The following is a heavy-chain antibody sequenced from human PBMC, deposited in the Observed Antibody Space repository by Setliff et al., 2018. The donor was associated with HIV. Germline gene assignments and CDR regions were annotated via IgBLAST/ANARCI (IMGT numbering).Heavy chain of an antibody. V-gene: IGHV1-8*02. D-gene: IGHD3-22*01. Sequence: ASVKVSCKASGYTFSSYDINWVRQATGQGLEWMGWMNPNSGNTGYAQKFQGRVTMTKDTSISTAYMELNNLKFEDTAVYYCARARRDSYDRGRRNHYYIDVWGKGATVTVSS. CDR2: MNPNSGNT. CDR1: GYTFSSYD. J-gene: IGHJ6*03. CDR3: ARARRDSYDRGRRNHYYIDV.